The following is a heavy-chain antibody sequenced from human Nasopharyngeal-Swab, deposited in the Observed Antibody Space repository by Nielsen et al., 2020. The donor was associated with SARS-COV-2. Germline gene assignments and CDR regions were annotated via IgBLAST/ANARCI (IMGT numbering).Heavy chain of an antibody. V-gene: IGHV1-24*01. Sequence: ASVKVSCKASGYTFTSYAMHWVRQAPGQRLEWMGGFDPEDGETIYAQKFQGRVTMTEDTSTDTAYMELSSLRSEDTAVYYCATGYSSSWYVYWGQGTLVTVSS. CDR2: FDPEDGET. D-gene: IGHD6-13*01. CDR3: ATGYSSSWYVY. J-gene: IGHJ4*02. CDR1: GYTFTSYA.